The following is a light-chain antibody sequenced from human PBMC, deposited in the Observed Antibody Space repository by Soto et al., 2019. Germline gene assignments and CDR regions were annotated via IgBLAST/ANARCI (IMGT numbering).Light chain of an antibody. J-gene: IGLJ1*01. CDR1: SSNFGAGYE. CDR2: NKI. CDR3: QYNERGLIDSCV. V-gene: IGLV1-40*01. Sequence: QSALTRPPSWSGAPGQRVTTSGTGRSSNFGAGYEFPGSQRLPRTAPKLLIYNKINGPSGVPDRSSGSRSGTSPPRPSTGLQVGEEAVYYCQYNERGLIDSCVFGTGTKVTVL.